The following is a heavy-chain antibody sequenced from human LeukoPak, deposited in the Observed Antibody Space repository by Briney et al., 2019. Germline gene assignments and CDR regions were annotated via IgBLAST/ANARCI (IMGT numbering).Heavy chain of an antibody. CDR1: GFTVSSNY. CDR3: ATPTVTTPTNYYGMDV. J-gene: IGHJ6*02. Sequence: PGGSLRLSCAASGFTVSSNYMSWVRQAPGKGLEWVSVIYSGGSTYYADSVKGRFTIFRDNSKNTLYLQMNSLRAEDTAVYYCATPTVTTPTNYYGMDVWGQGTTVTVSS. CDR2: IYSGGST. V-gene: IGHV3-66*01. D-gene: IGHD4-17*01.